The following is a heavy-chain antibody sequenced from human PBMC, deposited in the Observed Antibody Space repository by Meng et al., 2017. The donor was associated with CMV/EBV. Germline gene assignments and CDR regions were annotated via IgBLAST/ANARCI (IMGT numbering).Heavy chain of an antibody. CDR3: ARGYWDSSGYYQHFDY. J-gene: IGHJ4*02. V-gene: IGHV1-18*01. CDR1: GYTLTSYG. Sequence: ASVKVSCKASGYTLTSYGISWVRQAPGQGLEWMGWISGYNGNTNYAQNLQGRVTMTTDTSTGTAYMELSSLRSEDTAVYYCARGYWDSSGYYQHFDYWGQGTLVTVSS. D-gene: IGHD3-22*01. CDR2: ISGYNGNT.